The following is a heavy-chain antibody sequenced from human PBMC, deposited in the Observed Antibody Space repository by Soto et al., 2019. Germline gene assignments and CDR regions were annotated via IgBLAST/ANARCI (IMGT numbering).Heavy chain of an antibody. Sequence: QVQLVESGGGVVQPGRSLRLSCAASGFTFRSYGMHWVRQAPGKGLEWVAVISYDGSNKYYADSVKGRFTISRDNSKNTLYLQMNSLRAEDMAVYYCAKGRDDFDYWGQGTLVTVSS. V-gene: IGHV3-30*18. CDR1: GFTFRSYG. J-gene: IGHJ4*02. CDR3: AKGRDDFDY. CDR2: ISYDGSNK.